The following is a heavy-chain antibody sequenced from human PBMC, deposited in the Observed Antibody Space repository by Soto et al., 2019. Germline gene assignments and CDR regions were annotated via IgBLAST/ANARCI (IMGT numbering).Heavy chain of an antibody. J-gene: IGHJ4*02. CDR1: GFTFSSYS. V-gene: IGHV3-48*02. D-gene: IGHD3-10*01. CDR2: ISSSSSTI. CDR3: ARDDTYYYGSGSYYFDY. Sequence: GESLKISCAASGFTFSSYSMNWVRQAPGKGLEWVSYISSSSSTIYYADSVKGRFTISRDNAKNSLYLQMNSLRDEDTAVYYCARDDTYYYGSGSYYFDYWGQGTLVTVSS.